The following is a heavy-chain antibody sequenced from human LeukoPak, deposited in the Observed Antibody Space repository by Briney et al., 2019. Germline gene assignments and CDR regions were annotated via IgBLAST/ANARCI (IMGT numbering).Heavy chain of an antibody. Sequence: GGSLRLSCAASGFTFNTYAMHWVRQAPGKGLEWVAVMTYDGSDVYYANSVKGRFTISRDNSKNTLYLQMNSLRAEDTAVYYCARGLFNYDSSGLNYWGQGTLVTVSS. V-gene: IGHV3-33*01. CDR1: GFTFNTYA. J-gene: IGHJ4*02. CDR3: ARGLFNYDSSGLNY. D-gene: IGHD3-22*01. CDR2: MTYDGSDV.